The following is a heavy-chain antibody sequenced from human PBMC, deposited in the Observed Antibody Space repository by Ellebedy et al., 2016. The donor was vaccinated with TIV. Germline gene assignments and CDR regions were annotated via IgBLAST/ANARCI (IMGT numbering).Heavy chain of an antibody. V-gene: IGHV3-7*03. J-gene: IGHJ4*02. Sequence: GESLKISCAASGFTCRNYWMNWVRQAPGKGLEWVANVNQDGSAKYYVDSVKGRFAISRDNAKNSLYLQMNSLRGEDTAVYYCARGGVVAGADYWGQGTLVTVSS. CDR3: ARGGVVAGADY. CDR1: GFTCRNYW. D-gene: IGHD6-19*01. CDR2: VNQDGSAK.